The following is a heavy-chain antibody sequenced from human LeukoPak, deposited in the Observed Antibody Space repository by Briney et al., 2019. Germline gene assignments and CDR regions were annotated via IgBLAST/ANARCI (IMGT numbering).Heavy chain of an antibody. Sequence: GVSVKVSCKASGYTFTGYYMHWVRQAPGQGLEWMGWISAYNGNTNYAQKLQGRVTMTTDTSTSTAYMELRSLRSDDTAVYYCARELKFSYFDYWGQGTLVTVSS. CDR2: ISAYNGNT. V-gene: IGHV1-18*04. J-gene: IGHJ4*02. CDR3: ARELKFSYFDY. CDR1: GYTFTGYY. D-gene: IGHD4/OR15-4a*01.